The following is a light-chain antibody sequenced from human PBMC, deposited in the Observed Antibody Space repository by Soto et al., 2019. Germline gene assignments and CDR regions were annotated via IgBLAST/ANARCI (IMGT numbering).Light chain of an antibody. CDR3: CSYADSYTWV. Sequence: QSALTQPHSVSGSPGQSVTISCSGTSSDVGHYNFVSWYQHHPGKAPKLLIYDVTTRPSGVPDRFSGSKSGNTASLTISGLQAEDEADFYCCSYADSYTWVFGGGTKLTVL. CDR1: SSDVGHYNF. CDR2: DVT. V-gene: IGLV2-11*01. J-gene: IGLJ3*02.